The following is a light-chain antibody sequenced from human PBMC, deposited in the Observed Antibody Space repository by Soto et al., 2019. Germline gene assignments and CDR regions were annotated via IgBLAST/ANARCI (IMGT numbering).Light chain of an antibody. J-gene: IGLJ2*01. V-gene: IGLV2-23*02. CDR2: EVN. CDR3: WSYGGDRV. Sequence: QSALTPPASVSGSPVQSITISCTGTISNVGNYNLVSWYQQHPGKAPKLILYEVNKRPSGVSNRFSGSKSGNTASLTISGLQTEDEADYYCWSYGGDRVFGGGTKLTVL. CDR1: ISNVGNYNL.